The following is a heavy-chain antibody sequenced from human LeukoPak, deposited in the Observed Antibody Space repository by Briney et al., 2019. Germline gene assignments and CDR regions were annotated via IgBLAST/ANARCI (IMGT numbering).Heavy chain of an antibody. D-gene: IGHD4-17*01. CDR3: AREFGNYGDSLEFDY. Sequence: GGSLRLSCAASGFTFSSYEMNWVRQAPGKGLEWVSYISSSGSTIYYADSVKGRFTISRDNAKNSLYLQMNSLRAEDTAVYYCAREFGNYGDSLEFDYWGQGTLVTVSS. V-gene: IGHV3-48*03. CDR2: ISSSGSTI. CDR1: GFTFSSYE. J-gene: IGHJ4*02.